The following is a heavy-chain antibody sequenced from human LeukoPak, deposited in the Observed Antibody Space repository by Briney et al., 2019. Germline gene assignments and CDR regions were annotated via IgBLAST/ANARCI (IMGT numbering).Heavy chain of an antibody. D-gene: IGHD3-10*01. V-gene: IGHV3-23*01. J-gene: IGHJ5*02. CDR1: GFTFSSYA. CDR3: AKVYGSGSYYKTHPNWFDP. Sequence: PGGSLRLSCAASGFTFSSYAMSWVRQAPGKGLEWVSAISGSGGSTYYADSVKGRFTISRDNSKNTLYLQMNSLRAEDTAVYYCAKVYGSGSYYKTHPNWFDPWGQGTLVTVSS. CDR2: ISGSGGST.